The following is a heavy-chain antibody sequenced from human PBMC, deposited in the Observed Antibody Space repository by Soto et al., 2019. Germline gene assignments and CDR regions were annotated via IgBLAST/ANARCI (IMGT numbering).Heavy chain of an antibody. V-gene: IGHV4-59*12. CDR3: ARDRGESWFDP. CDR2: IYYSGST. Sequence: SETLSLTCTVSGGSISSYYWSWIRQPPGKGLEWIGYIYYSGSTSYNPSLKSRVTISVDTSKNQFSLKLSSVTAADTAVYYCARDRGESWFDPWGQGTLVTVS. J-gene: IGHJ5*02. CDR1: GGSISSYY. D-gene: IGHD3-10*01.